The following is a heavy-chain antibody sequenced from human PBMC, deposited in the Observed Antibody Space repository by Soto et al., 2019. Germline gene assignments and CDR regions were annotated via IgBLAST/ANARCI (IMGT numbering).Heavy chain of an antibody. V-gene: IGHV1-18*01. D-gene: IGHD1-26*01. CDR2: ISAYSGDT. Sequence: QVPLVQSAAEVKPPGASVKVSCKASGYNFTRYGFSWVRQAPGQGLEWMGWISAYSGDTNYAQKFQGRVSMTTDTSTSTGSIALRSRRSDDTAVDYCERASGGSLRRFLVVDFWGQGTLVNVSS. J-gene: IGHJ4*02. CDR1: GYNFTRYG. CDR3: ERASGGSLRRFLVVDF.